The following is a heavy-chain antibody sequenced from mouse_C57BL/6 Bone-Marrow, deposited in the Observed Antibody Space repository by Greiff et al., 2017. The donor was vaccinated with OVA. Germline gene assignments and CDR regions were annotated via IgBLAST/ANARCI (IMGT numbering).Heavy chain of an antibody. Sequence: VKLMESGAELVRPGASVTLSCKASGYTFTDYEMHWVKQTPVHGLEWIGAIDPETGGTAYNQKFKGKAILTADKSSSTAYMELRSLTSEDSAVYYCTRWGYYGSPFAYWGQGTLVTVSA. V-gene: IGHV1-15*01. J-gene: IGHJ3*01. CDR2: IDPETGGT. CDR3: TRWGYYGSPFAY. CDR1: GYTFTDYE. D-gene: IGHD1-1*01.